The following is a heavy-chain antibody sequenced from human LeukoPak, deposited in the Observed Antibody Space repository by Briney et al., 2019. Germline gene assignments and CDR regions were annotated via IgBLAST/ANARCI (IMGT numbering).Heavy chain of an antibody. Sequence: SETLSLTCTVSGGSISSNNWWSWVRQPPGKGLEWIGEIYQSTNYNPSLKSRVTISVDKSKNQFSLKLSSVTAADTAVYYCVRNGGNNWGNWFDPWGQGTLVTVSS. J-gene: IGHJ5*02. CDR1: GGSISSNNW. CDR2: IYQST. V-gene: IGHV4-4*02. D-gene: IGHD4-23*01. CDR3: VRNGGNNWGNWFDP.